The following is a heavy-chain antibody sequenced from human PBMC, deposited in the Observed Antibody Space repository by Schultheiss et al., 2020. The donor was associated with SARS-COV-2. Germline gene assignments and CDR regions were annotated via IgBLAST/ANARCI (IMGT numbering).Heavy chain of an antibody. CDR2: IYHSGST. J-gene: IGHJ4*02. V-gene: IGHV4-59*12. CDR1: GGSISNYY. Sequence: SETLSLTCTVSGGSISNYYWSWIRQPPGKGLEWIGEIYHSGSTNYNPSLKSRVTISVDTSKNQFSLKLSSVTAADTAVYYCATIRDPRYFDYWGQGTLVTVSS. CDR3: ATIRDPRYFDY. D-gene: IGHD5-24*01.